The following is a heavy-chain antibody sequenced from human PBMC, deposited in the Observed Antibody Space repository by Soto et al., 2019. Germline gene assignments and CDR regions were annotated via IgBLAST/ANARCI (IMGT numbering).Heavy chain of an antibody. Sequence: GASVKVSCKASGYTFTSYDINWVRQATGQGLEWMGWMNPNSGNTGYAQKFQGRVTMTRNTSISTAYMELSSLRSEDTAVYYCARGMGSGWYGYYYYMDVWGKGTKVTVSS. CDR2: MNPNSGNT. CDR1: GYTFTSYD. J-gene: IGHJ6*03. V-gene: IGHV1-8*01. CDR3: ARGMGSGWYGYYYYMDV. D-gene: IGHD6-19*01.